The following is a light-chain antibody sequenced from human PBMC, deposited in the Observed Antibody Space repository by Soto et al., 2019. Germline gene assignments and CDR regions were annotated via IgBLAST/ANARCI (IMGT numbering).Light chain of an antibody. CDR2: SNN. CDR1: SSNIGSNT. J-gene: IGLJ3*02. CDR3: AAWDDSLNGWV. V-gene: IGLV1-44*01. Sequence: QSVLTQPPSASGTPGQRVTISCSGSSSNIGSNTVNWYQQLPGTAPKLLIYSNNQRPSGVPDRFSGSKSGTSASLAISGLQSEDEAFYYCAAWDDSLNGWVFGGGTNLTVL.